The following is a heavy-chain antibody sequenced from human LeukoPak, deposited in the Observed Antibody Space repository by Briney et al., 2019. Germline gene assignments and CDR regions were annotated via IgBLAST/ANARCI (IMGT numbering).Heavy chain of an antibody. CDR2: IYYSGST. D-gene: IGHD4-17*01. V-gene: IGHV4-59*01. CDR3: ARSDGDYIQYFDY. J-gene: IGHJ4*02. Sequence: SETLSLTCTVFGGSISSYYWSWIRQPPGKGLEWIGYIYYSGSTNYNPSLKSRVTISVDTSENQFSLKLSSVTAADTAVYYCARSDGDYIQYFDYWGQGTLVTVSS. CDR1: GGSISSYY.